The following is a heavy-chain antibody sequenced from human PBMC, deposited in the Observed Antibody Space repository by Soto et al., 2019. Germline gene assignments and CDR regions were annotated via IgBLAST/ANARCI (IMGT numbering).Heavy chain of an antibody. CDR1: GFTFSSNA. CDR2: ISSSGAGT. CDR3: AKGRGGSSYVFDM. J-gene: IGHJ3*02. V-gene: IGHV3-23*01. D-gene: IGHD6-6*01. Sequence: EVQLLESGGGLVQPGGSLRLSCEASGFTFSSNAMSWVRQAPGKGLEWVSGISSSGAGTYHADSVKGRFAISRDNSKNTLYLQMNSLRGEDTATYYCAKGRGGSSYVFDMWVQGTMVTVSS.